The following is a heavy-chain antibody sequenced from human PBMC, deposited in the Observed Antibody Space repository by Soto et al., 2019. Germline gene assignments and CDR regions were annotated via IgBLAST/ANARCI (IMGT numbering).Heavy chain of an antibody. J-gene: IGHJ4*02. CDR3: AKVPDTSGWYYFDD. CDR1: GFTFSSYG. V-gene: IGHV3-30*18. D-gene: IGHD6-19*01. CDR2: ISYDGSYK. Sequence: GGSLRLSCAASGFTFSSYGMHWARQAPGKGLEWVAVISYDGSYKYYADSVKGRFTISRDNSKNTLYLQMNSLRAEDTAVYYCAKVPDTSGWYYFDDWGQGTRVTVSS.